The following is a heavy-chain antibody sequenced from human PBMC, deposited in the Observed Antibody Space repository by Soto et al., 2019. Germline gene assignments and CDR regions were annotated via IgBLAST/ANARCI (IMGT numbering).Heavy chain of an antibody. CDR1: GGSISSYY. D-gene: IGHD3-22*01. Sequence: PSETLSLTCTVSGGSISSYYWTWIRQPAGKGLEWIGRTHTSGSTDYNSSLRTRVTMSVDTSKNQLSLKLTSVTAADTAVYYCARHKTTMLTVVSAFDPWGQGTRVTVSS. J-gene: IGHJ5*02. CDR3: ARHKTTMLTVVSAFDP. CDR2: THTSGST. V-gene: IGHV4-4*07.